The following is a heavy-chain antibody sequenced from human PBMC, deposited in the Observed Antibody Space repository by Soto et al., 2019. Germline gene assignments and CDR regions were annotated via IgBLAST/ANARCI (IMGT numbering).Heavy chain of an antibody. Sequence: SVKVSCKASGGTFSSYAISWVRQAPGQGLEWMGGIIPIVGTANYAQKVQGRVMITADESTSAADMELSSLRSQDTAVYSCPREPTVGAIFIRWFDPWGQGTLVTVSS. V-gene: IGHV1-69*13. D-gene: IGHD1-26*01. J-gene: IGHJ5*02. CDR2: IIPIVGTA. CDR3: PREPTVGAIFIRWFDP. CDR1: GGTFSSYA.